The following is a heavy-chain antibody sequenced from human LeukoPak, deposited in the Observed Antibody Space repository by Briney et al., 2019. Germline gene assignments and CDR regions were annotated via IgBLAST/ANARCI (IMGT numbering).Heavy chain of an antibody. V-gene: IGHV4-39*07. Sequence: SETLSLTCTVSGGSISSSSYYWGWIRQPPGKGLEWIGSIYYSGSTYYNPSLKSRVTISVDTSKNQFSLKLSSVTAADTAVYYCARGLMVRGVYDYWGQGTLVTVSS. CDR3: ARGLMVRGVYDY. CDR2: IYYSGST. CDR1: GGSISSSSYY. J-gene: IGHJ4*02. D-gene: IGHD3-10*01.